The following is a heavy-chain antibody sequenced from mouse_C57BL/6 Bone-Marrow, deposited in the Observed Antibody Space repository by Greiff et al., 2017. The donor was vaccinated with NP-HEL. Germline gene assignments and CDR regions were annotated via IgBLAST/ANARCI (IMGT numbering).Heavy chain of an antibody. Sequence: QVQLQQPGAELVKPGASVKLSCKASGYTFTSYWMHWVKQRPGQGLEWIGMIHPNSGSTNYNEKFKSKATLTVDKSSSTAYMQLSSLTSEDSAVYYCARSYWGTVAPWFAYWGQGTLVTVSA. D-gene: IGHD1-1*01. CDR1: GYTFTSYW. CDR3: ARSYWGTVAPWFAY. CDR2: IHPNSGST. J-gene: IGHJ3*01. V-gene: IGHV1-64*01.